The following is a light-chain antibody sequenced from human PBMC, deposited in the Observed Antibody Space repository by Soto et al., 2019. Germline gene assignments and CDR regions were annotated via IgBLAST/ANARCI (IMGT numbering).Light chain of an antibody. CDR1: QSLSVS. Sequence: DFQVTQSPSTLSASVLDLVTITFRSSQSLSVSLAWYQQKPGKAPHLLIYGASTLEDGVPSRFSGSGSGTEVTLTISGLQPDDFATYYCQQYKTYPPTFGQGTKVDI. J-gene: IGKJ1*01. CDR2: GAS. CDR3: QQYKTYPPT. V-gene: IGKV1-5*01.